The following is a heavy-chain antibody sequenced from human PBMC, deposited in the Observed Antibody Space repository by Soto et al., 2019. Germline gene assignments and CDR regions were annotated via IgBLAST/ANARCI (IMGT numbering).Heavy chain of an antibody. CDR3: ARDNRSGYDY. CDR1: GGSISSGGYY. V-gene: IGHV4-31*03. J-gene: IGHJ4*02. CDR2: IYYSGST. Sequence: SETLSLTCTVSGGSISSGGYYWSWIRQHPGKGLEWIGYIYYSGSTYYNPSLKSRVTISVDTSKNQFSLKLSSVTAADTAVYYCARDNRSGYDYWGQGTLVTVSS. D-gene: IGHD3-22*01.